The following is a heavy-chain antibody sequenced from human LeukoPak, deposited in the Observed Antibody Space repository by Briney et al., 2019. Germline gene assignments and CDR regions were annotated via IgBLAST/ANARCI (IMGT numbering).Heavy chain of an antibody. CDR3: ARGFDYYDSSGYSLDI. V-gene: IGHV1-2*02. J-gene: IGHJ3*02. CDR1: VYTFTGYY. D-gene: IGHD3-22*01. Sequence: ASVKVSCKASVYTFTGYYMHWVRQAPGQGLEWMGWSNPNSGGTNYAQKFQGRVTMTRDTSISTAYMELSRPRSDDTAVYYCARGFDYYDSSGYSLDIWGQGTMVTVSS. CDR2: SNPNSGGT.